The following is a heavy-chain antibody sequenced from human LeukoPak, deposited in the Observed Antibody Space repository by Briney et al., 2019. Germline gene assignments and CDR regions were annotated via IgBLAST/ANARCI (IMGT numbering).Heavy chain of an antibody. CDR2: INHSGST. Sequence: SETLSLTCAVYGGSFSGYYWSWIRQPPGKGLEWIGEINHSGSTNYNPSLKSRVTISVDTSKNQFSLKLSSVTAADTAVYYCARGRIAVAGAPLAIRDWFDPWGQGTLVTVSS. CDR3: ARGRIAVAGAPLAIRDWFDP. D-gene: IGHD6-19*01. CDR1: GGSFSGYY. V-gene: IGHV4-34*01. J-gene: IGHJ5*02.